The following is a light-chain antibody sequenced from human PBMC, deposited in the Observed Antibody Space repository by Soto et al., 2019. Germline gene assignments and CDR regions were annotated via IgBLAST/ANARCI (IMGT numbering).Light chain of an antibody. CDR2: DDN. Sequence: NFMLTQPHSVSESPGKTVTISCTRSSGSIASIFVQWYQQRPGSSPTTVIYDDNQRPSGVPDRFSGSIDSSSNSASLTISGLKTEDEADYYCQSYGNTNVVFGGGTKLTVL. J-gene: IGLJ2*01. V-gene: IGLV6-57*01. CDR3: QSYGNTNVV. CDR1: SGSIASIF.